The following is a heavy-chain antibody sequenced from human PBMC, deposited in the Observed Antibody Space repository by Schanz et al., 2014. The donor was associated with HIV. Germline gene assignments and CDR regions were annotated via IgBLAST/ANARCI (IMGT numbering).Heavy chain of an antibody. J-gene: IGHJ4*02. V-gene: IGHV3-33*06. CDR2: IWFDGSNK. D-gene: IGHD6-19*01. CDR1: GFTFSSYG. Sequence: QVHLVESGGGVVQPGTSLRLSCAASGFTFSSYGMHWVRQVPGKGLEWVAVIWFDGSNKYYGDSVKGRFTIARDNSKNTLYLQMNSLRSDDTAVYYCTKDAFRSGWFYFDSWGQGTPVTVSS. CDR3: TKDAFRSGWFYFDS.